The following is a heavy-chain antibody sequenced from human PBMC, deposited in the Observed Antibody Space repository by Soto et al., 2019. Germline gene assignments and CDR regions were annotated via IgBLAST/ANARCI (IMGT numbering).Heavy chain of an antibody. CDR3: ARRPPRGIGFGDYKGVDI. V-gene: IGHV4-34*12. CDR1: GGSFSGYH. J-gene: IGHJ2*01. CDR2: IIHSGRD. D-gene: IGHD4-17*01. Sequence: QVHLQQWGAGLLKPSETLSLTCAVDGGSFSGYHWTWIRQFPGKGLERIGEIIHSGRDNYNPSLSGRVSLSIDPSKKQFSLKLTSVTASDTALYYCARRPPRGIGFGDYKGVDIWGRGTLVTVSS.